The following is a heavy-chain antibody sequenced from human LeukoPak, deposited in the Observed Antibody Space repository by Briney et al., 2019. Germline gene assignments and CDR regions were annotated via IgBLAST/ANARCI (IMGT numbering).Heavy chain of an antibody. V-gene: IGHV4-34*01. CDR2: INHSGST. CDR1: GGSFSGYY. D-gene: IGHD3-10*01. CDR3: ARGPSLWFGENPDY. Sequence: SETLSLTCAVYGGSFSGYYWSWIRQPPGKGLEWIGEINHSGSTNYNPSLKSRVTISVDTSKNQLSLKLSSVTAADTAVYYCARGPSLWFGENPDYWGQGTLVTVSS. J-gene: IGHJ4*02.